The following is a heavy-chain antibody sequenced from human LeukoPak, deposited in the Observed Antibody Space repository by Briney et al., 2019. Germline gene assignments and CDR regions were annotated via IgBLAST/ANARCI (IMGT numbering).Heavy chain of an antibody. D-gene: IGHD3-3*01. V-gene: IGHV3-7*01. CDR2: IKQDGSEK. CDR1: GFTFTNYW. CDR3: ARGDYDFWSGPTGGYFDY. Sequence: GGSLRLSCAASGFTFTNYWMTWVRQAPGKGLEWVANIKQDGSEKYYVDSVKGRFTISRDNDKNSLYLQMNSLRAEDTAVYYCARGDYDFWSGPTGGYFDYWGQGTLVTVSS. J-gene: IGHJ4*02.